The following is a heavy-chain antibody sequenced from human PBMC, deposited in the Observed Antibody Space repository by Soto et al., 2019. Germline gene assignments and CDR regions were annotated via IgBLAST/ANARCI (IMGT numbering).Heavy chain of an antibody. CDR3: ERENSRIAPRLFQH. D-gene: IGHD6-6*01. Sequence: GSLLRSCVASGCIFSDYAMHWARQAPGKGLVWVALISPDGGNQYYSESAKGRFTISRDNSKNTLYLQMNDLRPDDTALYYCERENSRIAPRLFQHWGHGSLVTSPQ. J-gene: IGHJ1*01. CDR1: GCIFSDYA. CDR2: ISPDGGNQ. V-gene: IGHV3-30-3*01.